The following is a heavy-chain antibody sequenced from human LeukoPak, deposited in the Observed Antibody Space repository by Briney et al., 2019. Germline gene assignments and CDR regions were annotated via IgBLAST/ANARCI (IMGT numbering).Heavy chain of an antibody. D-gene: IGHD3-9*01. CDR1: GFTFSDYW. V-gene: IGHV3-7*03. J-gene: IGHJ4*02. CDR3: ARGQGWLSDS. Sequence: PGGSLRLSCATSGFTFSDYWMNWFRQAPGKGPEWVAIIKQGGSQTHYVDFVKGRFTISRDNDKSSLFLQMNSLRDEDTAVYYCARGQGWLSDSWGQGIQVTVTS. CDR2: IKQGGSQT.